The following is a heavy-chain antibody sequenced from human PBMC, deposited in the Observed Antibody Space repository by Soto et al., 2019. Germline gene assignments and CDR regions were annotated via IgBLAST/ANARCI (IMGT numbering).Heavy chain of an antibody. CDR1: GFTFSSYG. Sequence: GGSLRLSCAASGFTFSSYGMHWVRQAPGKGLEWVAVISYDGSNKYYADSVKGRFTISRDNSKNTLYLQMNSLRAEDTAVYYCARDRETYYYYSSGYSRVPYFDYWGQGTLVTVSS. V-gene: IGHV3-30*03. CDR3: ARDRETYYYYSSGYSRVPYFDY. J-gene: IGHJ4*02. D-gene: IGHD3-22*01. CDR2: ISYDGSNK.